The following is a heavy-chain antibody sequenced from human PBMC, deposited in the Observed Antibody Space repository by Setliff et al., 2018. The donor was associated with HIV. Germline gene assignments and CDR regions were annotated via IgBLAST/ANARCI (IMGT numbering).Heavy chain of an antibody. CDR2: IDPSDSYT. CDR3: ARVDEASGSYYTGQENAFDI. Sequence: GESLKISCKGSGYSFISYWISWVRQMPGKGLEWVGRIDPSDSYTNYSPSFQGHVTISADESISTAYLQWSSLKASDTAMYYCARVDEASGSYYTGQENAFDIWGQGTMVTVSS. D-gene: IGHD1-26*01. V-gene: IGHV5-10-1*01. CDR1: GYSFISYW. J-gene: IGHJ3*02.